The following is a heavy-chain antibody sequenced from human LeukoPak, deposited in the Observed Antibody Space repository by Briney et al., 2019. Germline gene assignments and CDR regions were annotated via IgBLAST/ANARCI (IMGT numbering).Heavy chain of an antibody. CDR2: INPNSGET. V-gene: IGHV1-2*02. J-gene: IGHJ5*02. CDR3: ARVLGSRVDP. CDR1: GYTFTASY. Sequence: ASVKVPCKTSGYTFTASYMHWVRQAPGQGLEWMGWINPNSGETNYAPKFQGRVTMTRDTSISTAYMEATRLTSDDTAIYYCARVLGSRVDPCGQGTLVTVSS.